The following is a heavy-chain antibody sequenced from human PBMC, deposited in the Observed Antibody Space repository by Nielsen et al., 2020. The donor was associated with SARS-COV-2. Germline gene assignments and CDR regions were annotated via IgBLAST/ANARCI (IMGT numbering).Heavy chain of an antibody. Sequence: SETLSLTCAVYGGSFSGYYWSWIRQPPGKGLEWIGEINHSGSTNYNPSLKSRVTISVDTSKNQFSLKLSSVTAADTAVYYCARLPSSSSKGYYGMDVWGQGTTVTVSS. V-gene: IGHV4-34*01. CDR1: GGSFSGYY. J-gene: IGHJ6*02. CDR3: ARLPSSSSKGYYGMDV. D-gene: IGHD6-6*01. CDR2: INHSGST.